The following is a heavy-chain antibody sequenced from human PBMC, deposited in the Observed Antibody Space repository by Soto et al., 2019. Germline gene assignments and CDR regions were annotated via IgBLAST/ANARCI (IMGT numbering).Heavy chain of an antibody. D-gene: IGHD3-10*01. J-gene: IGHJ4*01. CDR3: AHRREVTMVRAVTTHYFDF. Sequence: QITLKESGPPLVKPTQTLTLTCTFSGFSLSTSGVGVGWIRQPPGKALEWLALIYWDDDKRYSPSLKSWLTITKDTPKNQVVLTMTTMDPVDTATYYCAHRREVTMVRAVTTHYFDFWGHGTLVTVSS. CDR1: GFSLSTSGVG. CDR2: IYWDDDK. V-gene: IGHV2-5*02.